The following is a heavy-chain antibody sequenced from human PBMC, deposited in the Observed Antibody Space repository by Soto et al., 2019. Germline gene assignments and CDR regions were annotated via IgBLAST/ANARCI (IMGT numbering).Heavy chain of an antibody. V-gene: IGHV3-7*03. CDR3: ARAPIDRSSWFDY. D-gene: IGHD6-13*01. CDR1: GFTFSSYW. Sequence: EVQLVESGGGLVQPGGSLRLSCAASGFTFSSYWMSWVRQAPGKGLEWVANIKQDGSEKYYVDSVKGRFTISRDNAKNSLYLQMNSLRAEYTAVYYCARAPIDRSSWFDYWGQGTLVTVSS. CDR2: IKQDGSEK. J-gene: IGHJ4*02.